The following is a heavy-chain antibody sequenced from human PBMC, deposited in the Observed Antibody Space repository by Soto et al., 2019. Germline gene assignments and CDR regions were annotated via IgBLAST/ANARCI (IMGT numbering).Heavy chain of an antibody. CDR1: GASLNSGVYY. J-gene: IGHJ5*02. D-gene: IGHD3-10*01. CDR2: IYYSRST. Sequence: QVPLQESGPGLVKPSQTLSLTCTVSGASLNSGVYYWGWIRHPPGKGMEWIGYIYYSRSTYYNPSLKSRVTMSVDTSNNHFSVKRSSVTAEDTAVDYWARAEVDYSGSVSYNWFDPWGQGTLVTVAS. V-gene: IGHV4-31*03. CDR3: ARAEVDYSGSVSYNWFDP.